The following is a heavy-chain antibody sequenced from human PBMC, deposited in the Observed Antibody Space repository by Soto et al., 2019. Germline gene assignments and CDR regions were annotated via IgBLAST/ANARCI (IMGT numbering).Heavy chain of an antibody. CDR3: AKGGTVGYYYYYGMDV. J-gene: IGHJ6*02. CDR2: ISYDGSNT. V-gene: IGHV3-30*18. CDR1: GFTFSSNG. Sequence: VQLVESGGGVVQPGTSLRLSCSASGFTFSSNGMHWVRQAPGKGLEWVADISYDGSNTYYAEAVKGRIAIFRDNSKNTLYLQVNSLRVEDTAVYYCAKGGTVGYYYYYGMDVWGQGTTVTVSS. D-gene: IGHD4-17*01.